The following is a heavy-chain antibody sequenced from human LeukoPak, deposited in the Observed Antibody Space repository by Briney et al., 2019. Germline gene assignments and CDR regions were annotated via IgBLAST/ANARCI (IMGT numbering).Heavy chain of an antibody. CDR1: GGSISSSSYY. CDR3: AREEYCGGDCYSGFDY. Sequence: SETLSLTCTVSGGSISSSSYYWGWIRQPPGKGLEWIGSIYYSGSTYYNPSLKSRVTISVDTSKNQFSLKLSSVTAADTAVYYCAREEYCGGDCYSGFDYWGQGTLVTVSS. D-gene: IGHD2-21*02. CDR2: IYYSGST. V-gene: IGHV4-39*07. J-gene: IGHJ4*02.